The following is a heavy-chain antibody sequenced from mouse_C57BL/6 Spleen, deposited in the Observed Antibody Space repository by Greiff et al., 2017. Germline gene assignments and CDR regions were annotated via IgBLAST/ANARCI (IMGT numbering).Heavy chain of an antibody. J-gene: IGHJ4*01. CDR2: IDPETGGT. D-gene: IGHD1-1*01. Sequence: QVHVKQSGAELVRPGASVTLSCKASGYTFTDYEMHWVKQTPVHGLEWIGAIDPETGGTAYNQKFKGKAILTADKSSSTAYMELRSLTSEDSAVYYWTRGYYYGSRSYAMDYWGQGTSVTVSS. CDR3: TRGYYYGSRSYAMDY. CDR1: GYTFTDYE. V-gene: IGHV1-15*01.